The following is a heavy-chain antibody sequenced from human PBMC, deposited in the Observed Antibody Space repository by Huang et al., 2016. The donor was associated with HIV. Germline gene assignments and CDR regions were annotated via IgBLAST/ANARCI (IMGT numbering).Heavy chain of an antibody. CDR2: INSGSTTI. D-gene: IGHD5-18*01. V-gene: IGHV3-48*01. Sequence: QLVESGGGLVQPGGSLRLSCAASGFTFTRYDMNWVRQAPGKGLEWVSYINSGSTTIHYADSVKGRFTISRDDDKNSVYLQMNSLRADDTAIYYCARVVYSYGMHWGQGSLVIVSS. CDR1: GFTFTRYD. J-gene: IGHJ4*02. CDR3: ARVVYSYGMH.